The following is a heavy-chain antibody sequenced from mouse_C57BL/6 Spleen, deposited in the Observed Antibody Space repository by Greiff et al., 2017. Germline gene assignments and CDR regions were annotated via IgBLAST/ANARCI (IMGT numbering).Heavy chain of an antibody. V-gene: IGHV14-4*01. CDR3: TTSDSSGYGY. Sequence: DVQLQESGAELVRPGASVKLSCTASGFNIKDDYMHWVKQRPEQGLEWIGWIDPENGDTEYASKFQGKATITADTSSNTAYLQLSSLTSEDTAVYYCTTSDSSGYGYWGQGTTLTVSS. CDR1: GFNIKDDY. D-gene: IGHD3-2*02. CDR2: IDPENGDT. J-gene: IGHJ2*01.